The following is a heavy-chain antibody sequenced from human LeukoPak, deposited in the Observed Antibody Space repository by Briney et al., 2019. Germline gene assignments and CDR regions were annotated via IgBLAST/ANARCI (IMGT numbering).Heavy chain of an antibody. D-gene: IGHD2-2*01. CDR3: ARQLLVTPKGWFDP. J-gene: IGHJ5*02. V-gene: IGHV4-39*07. CDR2: IYYTGST. CDR1: GGSISSDNYY. Sequence: SETLSLTCPVSGGSISSDNYYWGWIRQPPGKGLDWIVTIYYTGSTDYDPLHKSRVTISVDTSKNQFSLKLSAVTAADTAVYYCARQLLVTPKGWFDPWGQGTLVTVSS.